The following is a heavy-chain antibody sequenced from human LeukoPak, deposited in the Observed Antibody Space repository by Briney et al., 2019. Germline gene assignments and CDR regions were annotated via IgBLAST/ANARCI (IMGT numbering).Heavy chain of an antibody. CDR2: IYHSGIT. J-gene: IGHJ4*02. CDR1: GDSISSGNW. CDR3: ARGRSDILTAYYI. D-gene: IGHD3-9*01. V-gene: IGHV4-4*02. Sequence: SETLSLTCAVSGDSISSGNWWSWVRQPPGKGLEWIGEIYHSGITNYHPSLKRRVTISVDKSKNQFSLKLTSVTAADTALYYCARGRSDILTAYYIWGQGTLVTVSP.